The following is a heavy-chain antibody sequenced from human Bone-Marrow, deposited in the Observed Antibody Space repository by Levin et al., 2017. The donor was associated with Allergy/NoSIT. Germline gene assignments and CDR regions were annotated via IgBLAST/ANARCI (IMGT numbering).Heavy chain of an antibody. V-gene: IGHV3-23*01. D-gene: IGHD6-25*01. CDR1: GFTFSSYA. CDR2: ISDNGGGT. CDR3: AKDLTPYMSSGTLFDY. J-gene: IGHJ4*02. Sequence: PGGSLRLSCAASGFTFSSYAMSWVRQNPGKGLEWVSSISDNGGGTFYADSVKGRFTISRDNSMSTLYLQMNTLRAEDTAMYYCAKDLTPYMSSGTLFDYWGQGTLVTVSS.